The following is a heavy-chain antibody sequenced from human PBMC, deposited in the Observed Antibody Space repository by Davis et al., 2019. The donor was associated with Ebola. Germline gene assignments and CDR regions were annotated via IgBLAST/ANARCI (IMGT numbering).Heavy chain of an antibody. CDR3: ARSRGTMVQGVIIDWYFDL. Sequence: MPGGSLRLSCTVSGGSISSYYWSWIRQPPGKGLEWIGYIYYSGSPKYNPSLKSRVTISVATSKNQFSLKLSSVTAADPAVYYCARSRGTMVQGVIIDWYFDLWGRGTLVTVSS. V-gene: IGHV4-59*01. CDR1: GGSISSYY. D-gene: IGHD3-10*01. J-gene: IGHJ2*01. CDR2: IYYSGSP.